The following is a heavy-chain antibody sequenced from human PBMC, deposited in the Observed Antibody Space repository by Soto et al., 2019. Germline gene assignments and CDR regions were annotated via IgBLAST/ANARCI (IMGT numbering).Heavy chain of an antibody. CDR1: GFTFSSYA. Sequence: GGSLRLSCAASGFTFSSYAVSWVRQAPGKGPEWISSISGSGSTIYYADSVKGRFTISRDNSKNTLYLQMSSLRAEDTAVYHCAKVFYYYDSSGYYYFDYWGQGTLVTVSS. CDR2: ISGSGSTI. D-gene: IGHD3-22*01. J-gene: IGHJ4*02. CDR3: AKVFYYYDSSGYYYFDY. V-gene: IGHV3-23*01.